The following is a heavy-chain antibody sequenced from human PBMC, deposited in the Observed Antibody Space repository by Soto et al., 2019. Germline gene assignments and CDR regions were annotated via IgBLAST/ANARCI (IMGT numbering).Heavy chain of an antibody. V-gene: IGHV3-23*01. J-gene: IGHJ5*02. CDR1: GFTFSNYV. D-gene: IGHD2-15*01. CDR2: ISASGGST. Sequence: GGSLRLSCAASGFTFSNYVMNWVRQAPGKGLDWVSAISASGGSTYYADSVKGRFTISRDNSKNTLYLQMSSLRAEDTAVYYCARDPRYCGGGSCHSGGILWYNWFDPWGQGTLVTVSS. CDR3: ARDPRYCGGGSCHSGGILWYNWFDP.